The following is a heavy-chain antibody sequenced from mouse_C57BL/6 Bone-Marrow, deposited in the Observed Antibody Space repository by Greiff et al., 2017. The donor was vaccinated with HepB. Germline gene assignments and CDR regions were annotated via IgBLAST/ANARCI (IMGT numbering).Heavy chain of an antibody. J-gene: IGHJ3*01. D-gene: IGHD1-1*01. CDR3: AAYYYGSSPFAY. CDR2: IDPSDSYT. V-gene: IGHV1-50*01. Sequence: VQLQQPGAELVKPGASVKLSCKASGYTFTSYWMQWVKQRPGQGLEWIGEIDPSDSYTNYNQKFKGKATLTVDTSSSTAYMQLSSLTSEDSAVYYCAAYYYGSSPFAYWGQGTLVTVSA. CDR1: GYTFTSYW.